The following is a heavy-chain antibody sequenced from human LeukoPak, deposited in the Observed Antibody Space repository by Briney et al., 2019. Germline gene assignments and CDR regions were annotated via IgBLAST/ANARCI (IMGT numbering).Heavy chain of an antibody. D-gene: IGHD1-26*01. J-gene: IGHJ4*02. CDR2: ILVGRTE. Sequence: GGCLRLSCSASGFTITTYAVNWVRQAPGNGLEWVSGILVGRTEYYADSVKGRFIISSDSSQNLVHLQRNSVTVEDTAVYYCARAQGALYYWGQGTL. CDR3: ARAQGALYY. CDR1: GFTITTYA. V-gene: IGHV3-23*01.